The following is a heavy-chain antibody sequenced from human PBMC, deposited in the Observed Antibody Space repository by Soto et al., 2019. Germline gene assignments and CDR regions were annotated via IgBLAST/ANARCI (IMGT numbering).Heavy chain of an antibody. J-gene: IGHJ3*02. Sequence: ASVKVSCKASGYTFTGYYVHWVRQAPGQGLEWMGWINPNSGDTNYAQKFQGRVTMTRDTSISTAYVELSRLRSDDTAVYYCATTYSGRNAFDIWGQGTMVTVSS. CDR1: GYTFTGYY. CDR2: INPNSGDT. CDR3: ATTYSGRNAFDI. V-gene: IGHV1-2*02. D-gene: IGHD5-12*01.